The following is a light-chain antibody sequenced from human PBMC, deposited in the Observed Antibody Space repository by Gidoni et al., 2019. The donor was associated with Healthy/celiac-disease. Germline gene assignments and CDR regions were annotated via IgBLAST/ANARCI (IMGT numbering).Light chain of an antibody. J-gene: IGKJ3*01. CDR3: QQYNSYSLT. V-gene: IGKV1-5*03. CDR2: KAS. CDR1: QSISSW. Sequence: DIQMTQSPSTLSASVGDRVTITCLASQSISSWLAWYQQKPGKAPKLLIYKASSLESGVPSSFSSSGSGTEFTLTISSLQPDDFATYYCQQYNSYSLTFGPGTKVDIK.